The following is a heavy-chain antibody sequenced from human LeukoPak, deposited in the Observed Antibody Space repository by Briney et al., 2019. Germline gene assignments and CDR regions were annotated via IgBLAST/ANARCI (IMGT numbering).Heavy chain of an antibody. D-gene: IGHD1-7*01. CDR2: IYTSGST. CDR1: GGSISSGSYY. J-gene: IGHJ6*03. CDR3: ARVLLSGLELHSYYMDV. V-gene: IGHV4-61*02. Sequence: SETLSLTCTVSGGSISSGSYYWSWIRQPAGKGLEWIGRIYTSGSTNYNPSLKSRVTIPVDTSKNQFSLKLSSVTAADTAVYYCARVLLSGLELHSYYMDVWGKGTTVTVSS.